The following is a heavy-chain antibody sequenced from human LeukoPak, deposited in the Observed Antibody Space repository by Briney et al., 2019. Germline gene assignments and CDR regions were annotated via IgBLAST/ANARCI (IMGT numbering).Heavy chain of an antibody. CDR2: ISSSSSYI. CDR1: GFTFSSHS. V-gene: IGHV3-21*01. D-gene: IGHD3-3*01. J-gene: IGHJ6*02. CDR3: ARGPYDFWSGYSYYYGMDV. Sequence: GGSLRLSCAASGFTFSSHSMNWVRQAPGKGLEWVSSISSSSSYIYYADSVKGRFTISRDNAKNSLYLQMNSLRAEDTAVYYCARGPYDFWSGYSYYYGMDVWGQGTTVTVSS.